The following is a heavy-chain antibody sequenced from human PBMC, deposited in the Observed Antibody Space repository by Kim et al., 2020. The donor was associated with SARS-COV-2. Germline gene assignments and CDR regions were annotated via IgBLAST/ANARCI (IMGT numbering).Heavy chain of an antibody. CDR3: AKRITPSGSSGWMGLDC. J-gene: IGHJ4*02. CDR2: ISGSGGNT. Sequence: GGSLRLSCAASGFTFSNYGMAWVRQAPGKGLEWVSLISGSGGNTYYADSVKGRFTISRDNSNNILYLQMNSLRPEDTALYYCAKRITPSGSSGWMGLDCWGQGTLVSVSS. D-gene: IGHD6-19*01. V-gene: IGHV3-23*01. CDR1: GFTFSNYG.